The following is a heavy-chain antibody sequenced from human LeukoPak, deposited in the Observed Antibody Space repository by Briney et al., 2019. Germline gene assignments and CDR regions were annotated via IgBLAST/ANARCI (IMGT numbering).Heavy chain of an antibody. D-gene: IGHD2-2*01. J-gene: IGHJ3*02. CDR1: GFTFSSYA. CDR2: ISGSGSSI. V-gene: IGHV3-23*01. CDR3: ARDGCSSCYHWDAFDI. Sequence: GGSLRLSCAASGFTFSSYAMSWVRQAPGKGLEWVSAISGSGSSIYYVDSVKGRFTISRDNSKNTLYLQMNCLRAEDTAVYYCARDGCSSCYHWDAFDIWGQGTMVTVSS.